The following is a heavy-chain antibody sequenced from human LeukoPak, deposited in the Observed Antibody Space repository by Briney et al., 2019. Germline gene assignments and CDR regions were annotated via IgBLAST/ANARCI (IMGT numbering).Heavy chain of an antibody. J-gene: IGHJ2*01. CDR2: VWADGDTR. CDR1: GFTLSSYA. D-gene: IGHD3-10*01. CDR3: TRDGPSGAFYL. Sequence: GGSLRPSSAASGFTLSSYATSWVRQAPGKGLEWVAVVWADGDTRFYADSVKGRFTISRDNSRYTLYLQMSSLRVEDTAVYFCTRDGPSGAFYLWGRGTMVTVSS. V-gene: IGHV3-33*08.